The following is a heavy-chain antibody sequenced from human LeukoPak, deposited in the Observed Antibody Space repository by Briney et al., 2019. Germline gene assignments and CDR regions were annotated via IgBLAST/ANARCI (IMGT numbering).Heavy chain of an antibody. CDR1: GFSFSNYG. D-gene: IGHD6-13*01. J-gene: IGHJ4*02. Sequence: GGSLRLSCAASGFSFSNYGMNWVRQAPGKGLEWVAFIRYDGSNKYYADSVKGRFTISRDNSKNTLYLQMNSLRAEDTAVYYCAKDSIAAAGTAPFDYWGQGTLVTVSS. CDR2: IRYDGSNK. CDR3: AKDSIAAAGTAPFDY. V-gene: IGHV3-30*02.